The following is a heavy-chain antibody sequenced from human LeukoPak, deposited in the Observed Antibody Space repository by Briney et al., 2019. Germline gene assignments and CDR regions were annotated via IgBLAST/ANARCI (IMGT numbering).Heavy chain of an antibody. CDR2: IFYSGST. CDR1: GGSISSYY. V-gene: IGHV4-59*12. CDR3: AKDHYSSGWSRPPGVFDY. Sequence: SETLSLTCTVSGGSISSYYWSWIRQPPGKGLEWIGYIFYSGSTNSNPSLRRRVTMSVDTSKNQFSRKLSSVTAADTAVYYCAKDHYSSGWSRPPGVFDYWGQGTLVTVSS. J-gene: IGHJ4*02. D-gene: IGHD6-19*01.